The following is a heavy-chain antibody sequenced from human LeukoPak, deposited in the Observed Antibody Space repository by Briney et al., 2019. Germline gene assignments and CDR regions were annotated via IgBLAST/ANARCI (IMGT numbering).Heavy chain of an antibody. CDR1: GFTFSSYS. D-gene: IGHD1-26*01. Sequence: AGGSLRLSCAASGFTFSSYSMNWVRQAPGKGLEWVSYISSSSSTIYYADSVKGRFTISRDNAKNSLYLQMNNLRAEDTAVYYCARDSMIVGATGPFDYWGQGTLVTVTS. J-gene: IGHJ4*02. CDR2: ISSSSSTI. CDR3: ARDSMIVGATGPFDY. V-gene: IGHV3-48*01.